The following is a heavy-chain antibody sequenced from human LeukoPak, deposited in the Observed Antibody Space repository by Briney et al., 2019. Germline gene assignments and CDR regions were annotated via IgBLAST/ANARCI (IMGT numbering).Heavy chain of an antibody. CDR2: ISAYNGNT. D-gene: IGHD3-16*02. J-gene: IGHJ4*02. CDR3: ERDAHYVWGSYRTRFDY. Sequence: ASVKVSCKASGYTFTSYGISWVRQAPGQGLEWMGWISAYNGNTNYAQKLQGRVTMTTDTSTSTAYMELRSLRSDDTAVYYCERDAHYVWGSYRTRFDYWGQGTLVTVSS. CDR1: GYTFTSYG. V-gene: IGHV1-18*01.